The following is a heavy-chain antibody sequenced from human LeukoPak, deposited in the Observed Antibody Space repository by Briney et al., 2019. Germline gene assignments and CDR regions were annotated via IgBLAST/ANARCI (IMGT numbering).Heavy chain of an antibody. CDR2: IQYDESSK. CDR3: AKHHGDYDLDY. J-gene: IGHJ4*02. V-gene: IGHV3-30*02. D-gene: IGHD4-17*01. CDR1: GFTFSRHG. Sequence: PGGSLRLSCAASGFTFSRHGMHWVRQAPGKGLEWVACIQYDESSKYYADSVKGRFTISRDNSKNTLYLQMNSLRAEDTAVYYCAKHHGDYDLDYWGKGTLVTVSS.